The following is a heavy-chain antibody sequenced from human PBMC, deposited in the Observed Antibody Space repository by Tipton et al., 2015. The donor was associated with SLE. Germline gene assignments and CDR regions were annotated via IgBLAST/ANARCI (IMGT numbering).Heavy chain of an antibody. CDR2: IYYSGST. Sequence: TLSLTCTVSGGSISSSSYYWGWIRQPPGKGLEWIGSIYYSGSTYYTPSLKSRVTISVDTSKNQFSLKLSSVTAADTAVYYCARDQANHHWYFDLWGRGTLVTVSS. D-gene: IGHD2-8*01. CDR1: GGSISSSSYY. CDR3: ARDQANHHWYFDL. J-gene: IGHJ2*01. V-gene: IGHV4-39*02.